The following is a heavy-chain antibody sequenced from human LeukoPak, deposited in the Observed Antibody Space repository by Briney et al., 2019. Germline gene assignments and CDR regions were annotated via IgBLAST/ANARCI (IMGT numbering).Heavy chain of an antibody. J-gene: IGHJ5*02. CDR2: ISAYNGNT. D-gene: IGHD4-17*01. CDR1: GYTFTSYG. V-gene: IGHV1-18*01. Sequence: GALVKVSCKASGYTFTSYGISWVRQAPGQGLEWMGWISAYNGNTNYAQKLQGRVTMTTDTSTSTAYMELRSLRSDDTAVYYCARVPGCAVTTASNWFDPWGQGTLVTVSS. CDR3: ARVPGCAVTTASNWFDP.